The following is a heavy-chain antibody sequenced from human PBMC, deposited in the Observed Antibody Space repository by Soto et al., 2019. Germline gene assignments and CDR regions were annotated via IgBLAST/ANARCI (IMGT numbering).Heavy chain of an antibody. J-gene: IGHJ4*02. CDR3: AKETQARRPAWVVS. CDR2: ISGSGGST. V-gene: IGHV3-23*01. Sequence: EVQLLESGGGLVQPGVSLRLSCATSGFTFTSYAMSWVRQAPGKGMEWVSVISGSGGSTYYTDSVKGRFTISRDTSNNYRYLHMNSLRAEDPAVYYFAKETQARRPAWVVSWGSGTLVTVSS. D-gene: IGHD6-6*01. CDR1: GFTFTSYA.